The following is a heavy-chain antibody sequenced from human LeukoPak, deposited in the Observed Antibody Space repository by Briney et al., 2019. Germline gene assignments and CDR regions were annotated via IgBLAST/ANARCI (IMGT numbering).Heavy chain of an antibody. CDR3: ARGDSGSSYRLFYFDF. CDR2: IKQDGSEK. V-gene: IGHV3-7*03. CDR1: GFTFSSYW. J-gene: IGHJ4*02. Sequence: PGGSLRLSCAASGFTFSSYWMSWVRQAPGKGLEWVANIKQDGSEKYFVDSVKGRFTISRDNAKNSLYLQMNSLRAEDTAVYYCARGDSGSSYRLFYFDFWGQGTLVTVSS. D-gene: IGHD1-26*01.